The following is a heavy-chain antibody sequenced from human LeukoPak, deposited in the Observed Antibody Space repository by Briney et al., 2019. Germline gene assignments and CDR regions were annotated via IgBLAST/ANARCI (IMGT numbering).Heavy chain of an antibody. J-gene: IGHJ3*02. CDR1: GFTFRNYA. V-gene: IGHV3-23*01. CDR2: ISGDGIST. Sequence: PGRSLRLSCAVSGFTFRNYAMSWVRQAPGKGLEWVSTISGDGISTYYADSVKGRFTISRDNSKNTLYLQMDSLRAEDTAVYYCAMTLGYCSVGNCYGGVYAFDIWGQGTMVTVSS. CDR3: AMTLGYCSVGNCYGGVYAFDI. D-gene: IGHD2-15*01.